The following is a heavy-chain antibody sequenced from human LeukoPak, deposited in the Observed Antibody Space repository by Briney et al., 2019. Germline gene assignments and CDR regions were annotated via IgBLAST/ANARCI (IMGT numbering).Heavy chain of an antibody. V-gene: IGHV4-59*01. CDR3: ARDVLSGFDY. J-gene: IGHJ4*02. D-gene: IGHD3-16*01. Sequence: PSETLSLTCTVSGGSISSYHWSWIRQPPGKGLEWIGYIYYSGSTNYNPSLKSRVTISVDTSKNQFSLKLSSVTAADTAVYYCARDVLSGFDYWGQGTLVTVSS. CDR1: GGSISSYH. CDR2: IYYSGST.